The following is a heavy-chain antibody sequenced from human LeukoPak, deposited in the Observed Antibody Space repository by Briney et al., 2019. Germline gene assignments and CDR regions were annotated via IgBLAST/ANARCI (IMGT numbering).Heavy chain of an antibody. V-gene: IGHV1-18*01. CDR3: ARYGEARRWLQFGRRVHEYNWFDP. CDR2: ISAYNGST. Sequence: ASVKVSCKASGYTFTSYGISWVRQAPGQGLEWMGWISAYNGSTNYAQKLQGRVTMTTDTSTSTAYMELRSLRSDDTAVYYCARYGEARRWLQFGRRVHEYNWFDPWGQGTLVTVSS. J-gene: IGHJ5*02. CDR1: GYTFTSYG. D-gene: IGHD5-24*01.